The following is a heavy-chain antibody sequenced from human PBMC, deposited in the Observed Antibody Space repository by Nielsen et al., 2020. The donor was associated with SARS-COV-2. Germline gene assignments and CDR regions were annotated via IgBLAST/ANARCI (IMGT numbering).Heavy chain of an antibody. J-gene: IGHJ4*02. Sequence: SETLSLTCTVSGGSISSYYWSWIRQPPGQGLEWIGYIYYSGSTNYNPPHKSRVTISVDTSKNQFSLKLSSVTAADTAVYYCARDTKIQLWLGPFDYWGQGTLVTVSS. V-gene: IGHV4-59*12. CDR2: IYYSGST. CDR3: ARDTKIQLWLGPFDY. D-gene: IGHD5-18*01. CDR1: GGSISSYY.